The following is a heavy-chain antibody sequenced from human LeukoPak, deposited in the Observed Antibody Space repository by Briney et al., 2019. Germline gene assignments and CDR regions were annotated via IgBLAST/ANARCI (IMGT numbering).Heavy chain of an antibody. CDR1: GFTFSSYW. V-gene: IGHV3-7*01. J-gene: IGHJ4*02. CDR2: IKQDGSEK. D-gene: IGHD6-13*01. Sequence: GGSLRLSCAASGFTFSSYWMSWVRQAPGKGLEWVANIKQDGSEKYYVDSVKGRFTISRDNAKNSLYLQMNSLRAEDTAVYYCARDHIAAAGHFDYWGQGTLVTVSS. CDR3: ARDHIAAAGHFDY.